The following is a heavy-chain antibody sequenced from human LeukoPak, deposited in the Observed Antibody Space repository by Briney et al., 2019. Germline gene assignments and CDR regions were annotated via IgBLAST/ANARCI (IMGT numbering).Heavy chain of an antibody. CDR2: ISSSSSYI. J-gene: IGHJ4*02. D-gene: IGHD6-6*01. V-gene: IGHV3-21*01. Sequence: GGSLRLSCAASGFTFSSYSMNWVRQAPGKGLEWVSSISSSSSYIYYADSVKGRFTISRDNAKNSLYLQMNSLRAEDTAVYYCARFGSPSGIPFPMFDYWGQGTLVTVSS. CDR1: GFTFSSYS. CDR3: ARFGSPSGIPFPMFDY.